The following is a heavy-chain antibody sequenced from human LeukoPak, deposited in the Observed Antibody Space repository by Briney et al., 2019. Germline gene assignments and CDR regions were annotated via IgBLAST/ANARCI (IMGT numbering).Heavy chain of an antibody. D-gene: IGHD6-13*01. Sequence: SETLSLTCTVSGGSISSYYWSWIRQPPGKGLEWIGYIYYSGSTNYNPSLKSRVTISVDTSKNQFSLKLSSVTAADTAVYYCARAYSSSWYPPAYAFDIWGQGTMVTVSS. J-gene: IGHJ3*02. CDR1: GGSISSYY. CDR3: ARAYSSSWYPPAYAFDI. V-gene: IGHV4-59*01. CDR2: IYYSGST.